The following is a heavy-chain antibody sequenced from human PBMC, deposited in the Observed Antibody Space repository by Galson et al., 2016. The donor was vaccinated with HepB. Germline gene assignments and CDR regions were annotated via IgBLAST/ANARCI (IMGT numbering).Heavy chain of an antibody. CDR1: GGSISSPGYY. CDR2: VSYTGST. J-gene: IGHJ4*02. Sequence: ETLSLTCAVSGGSISSPGYYWGWIRQPPGQGLDWIGTVSYTGSTYYNPSLQSRVTISVDTSMNVFSLKLSSVTAADTAVYYCAKRGIVPTVPTDYWGQGTLVAVSS. D-gene: IGHD2-21*01. V-gene: IGHV4-39*01. CDR3: AKRGIVPTVPTDY.